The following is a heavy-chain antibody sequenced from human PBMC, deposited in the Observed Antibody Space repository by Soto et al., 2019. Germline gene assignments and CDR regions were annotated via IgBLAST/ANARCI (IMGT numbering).Heavy chain of an antibody. Sequence: GESLKISCKGSGYSFTTYWIAWVRQMPGKGLEWVGIIYPGDSDTRYSPSFEGHVTISVDKSISTAFLQWNSLKAPDNAIYYCARHSTSAPKDYWGQGTLVTVSS. CDR3: ARHSTSAPKDY. CDR1: GYSFTTYW. CDR2: IYPGDSDT. D-gene: IGHD3-10*01. V-gene: IGHV5-51*01. J-gene: IGHJ4*01.